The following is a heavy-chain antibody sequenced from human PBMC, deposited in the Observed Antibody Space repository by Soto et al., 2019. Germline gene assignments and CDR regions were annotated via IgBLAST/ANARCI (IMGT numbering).Heavy chain of an antibody. Sequence: AGGSLRLSCGASGLTFSDDYMSWIRQAPGKGLEWVSYISSSGGTKYYADSVKGRFTISRDNAKNSLFLQMNSLRADDTAVYYCAGASSSYDPWLDYWGQGTLVTVSS. V-gene: IGHV3-11*01. J-gene: IGHJ4*02. D-gene: IGHD5-18*01. CDR3: AGASSSYDPWLDY. CDR1: GLTFSDDY. CDR2: ISSSGGTK.